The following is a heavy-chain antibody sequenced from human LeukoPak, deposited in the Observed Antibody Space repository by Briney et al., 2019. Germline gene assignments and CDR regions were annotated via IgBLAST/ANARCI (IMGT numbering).Heavy chain of an antibody. CDR2: IYYSKNT. CDR3: ATIRPKVAAASP. CDR1: GGSISSSSAY. D-gene: IGHD2-15*01. Sequence: SETLSLTCTVSGGSISSSSAYWGWIRQPPGKGLEWIGSIYYSKNTYYNPSLKSRVTISADTSKNQFSLTLGSVSATDTALYYCATIRPKVAAASPWGQGTMVTVSS. V-gene: IGHV4-39*01. J-gene: IGHJ3*01.